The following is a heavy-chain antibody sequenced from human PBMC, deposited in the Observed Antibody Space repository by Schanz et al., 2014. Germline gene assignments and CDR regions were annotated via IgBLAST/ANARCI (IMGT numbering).Heavy chain of an antibody. V-gene: IGHV1-69*02. CDR2: IIPVLNIA. CDR1: GGTFSSYT. Sequence: QVQLVQSGAEVKKPGSSVKVSCKLSGGTFSSYTISWMRQAPGQGLEWMGKIIPVLNIATYAQRFQGRVSITADTSTSTAYMELRNLRSDDTAVYYCARAKRVGDVDVWGQGTTVTVSS. J-gene: IGHJ6*02. CDR3: ARAKRVGDVDV. D-gene: IGHD3-10*01.